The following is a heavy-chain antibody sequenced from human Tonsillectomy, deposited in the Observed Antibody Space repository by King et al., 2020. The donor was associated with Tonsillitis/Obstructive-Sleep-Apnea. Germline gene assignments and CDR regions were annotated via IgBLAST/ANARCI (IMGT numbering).Heavy chain of an antibody. D-gene: IGHD3-16*01. J-gene: IGHJ4*02. V-gene: IGHV3-48*03. CDR2: ITKSGSPI. Sequence: VQLVESGGGFVQPGGSLRLSCAASGFTFSIYEMNWVRQAPGKGLEWVSYITKSGSPIYYADPVKGRFTISRDNAKNSLYLQMNSLRADDTAVYYCARDLPAPIAPSCLLDYWGQGTLVTVSS. CDR1: GFTFSIYE. CDR3: ARDLPAPIAPSCLLDY.